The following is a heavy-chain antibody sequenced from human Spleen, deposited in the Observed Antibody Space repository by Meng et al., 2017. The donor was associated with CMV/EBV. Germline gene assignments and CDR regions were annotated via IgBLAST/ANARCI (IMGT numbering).Heavy chain of an antibody. V-gene: IGHV3-48*03. CDR1: GFDFSNDD. D-gene: IGHD3-3*01. J-gene: IGHJ3*02. CDR2: ISRDGNTI. CDR3: ALVRYYDFWSGYWSAFDI. Sequence: GGSLRLSCAASGFDFSNDDMEWVRQAPGKGLQWISFISRDGNTIFYADSVKGRFTISRDNAKNTLYLQMNSLRAEDTAVYYCALVRYYDFWSGYWSAFDIWGQGTMVTVSS.